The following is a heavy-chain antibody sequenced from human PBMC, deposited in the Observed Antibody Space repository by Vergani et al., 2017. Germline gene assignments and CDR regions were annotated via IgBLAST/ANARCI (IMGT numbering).Heavy chain of an antibody. J-gene: IGHJ4*02. Sequence: QVQLVQSGAEVKKPGASVKVSCKASGYTFTGYYMHWVRQAPGQGLEWMGWINPNSGGTNYAQKFQGRVTMTRDTSISTAYMELSRLRSDDTAVYYCARTIAAGTAGAYSSGWIPFAYWGQGTLVTVSS. V-gene: IGHV1-2*02. D-gene: IGHD6-19*01. CDR1: GYTFTGYY. CDR2: INPNSGGT. CDR3: ARTIAAGTAGAYSSGWIPFAY.